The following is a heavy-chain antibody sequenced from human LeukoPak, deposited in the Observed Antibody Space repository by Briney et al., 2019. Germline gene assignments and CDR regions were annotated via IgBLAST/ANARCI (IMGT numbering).Heavy chain of an antibody. V-gene: IGHV1-3*01. J-gene: IGHJ5*02. CDR3: ARAPYDILTGYSLNWFDP. CDR2: INGDNGNT. Sequence: ASVKVSCKASGYTFTTYAMHWVRQAPGQRLEWMGWINGDNGNTKYSQKFQGRVTITRDTSAYTAYMELRSLSSADTAVYFCARAPYDILTGYSLNWFDPWGQGALVTVSS. CDR1: GYTFTTYA. D-gene: IGHD3-9*01.